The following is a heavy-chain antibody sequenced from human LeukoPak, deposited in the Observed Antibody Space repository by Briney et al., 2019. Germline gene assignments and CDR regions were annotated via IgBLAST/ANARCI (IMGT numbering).Heavy chain of an antibody. Sequence: GGSLRLSCSASGFTFSSYPMHWVRQAPGKGLEYVSAISSNGGSTYYASSLKGRFTISRDNSKNTLYLQMSSLRAEDTALYYCVRESAYYDYWGQGTLVTVSS. CDR2: ISSNGGST. D-gene: IGHD3-22*01. V-gene: IGHV3-64D*09. J-gene: IGHJ4*02. CDR3: VRESAYYDY. CDR1: GFTFSSYP.